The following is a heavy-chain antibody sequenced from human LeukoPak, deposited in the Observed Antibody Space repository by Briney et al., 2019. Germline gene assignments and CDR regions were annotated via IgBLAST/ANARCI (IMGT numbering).Heavy chain of an antibody. D-gene: IGHD5-18*01. CDR1: GGSISSGGYY. CDR2: IYYSGST. Sequence: SQTLSLTCTVSGGSISSGGYYWSWIRQHPGKGLEWIGYIYYSGSTYYNPSLKSRVTISVDTSKNQFSLKLSSVTAADTAVYYCARDKWGGGGYSYGYYYYGMDVWGQGTTVTVSS. CDR3: ARDKWGGGGYSYGYYYYGMDV. V-gene: IGHV4-31*03. J-gene: IGHJ6*02.